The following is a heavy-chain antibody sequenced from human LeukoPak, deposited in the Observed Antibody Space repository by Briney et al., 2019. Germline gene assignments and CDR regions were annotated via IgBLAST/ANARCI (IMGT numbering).Heavy chain of an antibody. CDR2: IYYSGST. CDR1: GGSISSYY. V-gene: IGHV4-59*08. CDR3: ARNIAAAAPYYFDY. J-gene: IGHJ4*02. D-gene: IGHD6-13*01. Sequence: SETLSLTCTVSGGSISSYYWSWIRQPPGKGLEWIGYIYYSGSTNYNPPLKSRVTISVDTSKNHFSLKLTSVTAADTAVYYCARNIAAAAPYYFDYWGQGTLVTVSS.